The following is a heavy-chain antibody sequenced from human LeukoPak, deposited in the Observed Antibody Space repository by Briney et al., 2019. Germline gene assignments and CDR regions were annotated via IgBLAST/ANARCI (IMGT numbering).Heavy chain of an antibody. J-gene: IGHJ3*02. CDR1: GYTFTSYA. V-gene: IGHV1-3*01. D-gene: IGHD2-15*01. Sequence: GASVKDFCKASGYTFTSYAMHWVRQAPGQRLEWMGWINAGNGNTKYSQKFQGRVTITRDTSASTAYMELSSLRSEDTAVYYCARVYYCSGGSCYLGAFDIWGQGTMVTVSS. CDR2: INAGNGNT. CDR3: ARVYYCSGGSCYLGAFDI.